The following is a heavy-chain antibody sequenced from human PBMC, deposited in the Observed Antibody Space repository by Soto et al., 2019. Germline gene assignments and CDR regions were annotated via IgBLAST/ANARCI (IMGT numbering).Heavy chain of an antibody. J-gene: IGHJ5*02. Sequence: PSETLSLTCNMSGDSYSISTYSWSWIRQPPGKALQWIGFIYQRGVTSYNPSLASRVSISLDRSNNQCSLKLKSVTAADTALYFCAGMPYTSGLRFDPWGPGTLVTVSS. CDR3: AGMPYTSGLRFDP. CDR2: IYQRGVT. V-gene: IGHV4-30-2*01. CDR1: GDSYSISTYS. D-gene: IGHD6-19*01.